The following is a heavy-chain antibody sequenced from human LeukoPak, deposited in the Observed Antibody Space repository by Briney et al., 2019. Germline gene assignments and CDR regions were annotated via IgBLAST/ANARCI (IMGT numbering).Heavy chain of an antibody. V-gene: IGHV3-23*01. D-gene: IGHD4-17*01. Sequence: GGSRRLSCAVSGFTFNNYAMMWVRQAPGKGPEWVSAIRGSGDYPQYADSVKGRFTISRDNSKNTLYLQMNSLSVEDTAVYYCARDPNGDYIGAFDILGQGTMVTVSS. J-gene: IGHJ3*02. CDR3: ARDPNGDYIGAFDI. CDR1: GFTFNNYA. CDR2: IRGSGDYP.